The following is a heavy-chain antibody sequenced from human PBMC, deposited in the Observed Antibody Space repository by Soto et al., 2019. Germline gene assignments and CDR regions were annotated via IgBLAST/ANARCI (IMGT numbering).Heavy chain of an antibody. Sequence: EVQLLESGGGLVQPGGSLRLSCAASGFTFSSYAMSWVRQAPGKGLEWVSAISGSGGSTYYADSVKDRFTISRDNSKNTLYLQMNSRRAEDTAVYYCARRSSGWYFDYWGQGTLVTVSS. CDR3: ARRSSGWYFDY. V-gene: IGHV3-23*01. D-gene: IGHD6-19*01. J-gene: IGHJ4*02. CDR1: GFTFSSYA. CDR2: ISGSGGST.